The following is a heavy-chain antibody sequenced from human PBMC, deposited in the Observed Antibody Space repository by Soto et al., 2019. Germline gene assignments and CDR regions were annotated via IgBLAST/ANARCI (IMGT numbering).Heavy chain of an antibody. CDR1: GGSISSSNW. CDR3: GGPVVAGTADY. V-gene: IGHV4-4*02. D-gene: IGHD6-19*01. CDR2: IYHSGSP. Sequence: TSETLSLTCAVSGGSISSSNWWSWVRQPPGKGLEWIGEIYHSGSPNYNPSLKSRVTISVDKSKNQFSLKLSSVTAADTAVYYCGGPVVAGTADYWGQGTLVTVSS. J-gene: IGHJ4*02.